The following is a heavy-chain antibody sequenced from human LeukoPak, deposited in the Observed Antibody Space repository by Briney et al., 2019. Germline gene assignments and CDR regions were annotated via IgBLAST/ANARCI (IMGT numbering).Heavy chain of an antibody. V-gene: IGHV3-74*01. CDR1: GFSFSSYW. CDR2: INGDGSST. J-gene: IGHJ4*02. CDR3: AREHVLAEFFDY. D-gene: IGHD3-16*01. Sequence: TGGSLRLSCAASGFSFSSYWIHWVRQAPGKGLVWVSRINGDGSSTTYADSVKGRFTVSRDNAKNTLFLQMSSLRSEGTAVYYCAREHVLAEFFDYWGQGTLVTVSS.